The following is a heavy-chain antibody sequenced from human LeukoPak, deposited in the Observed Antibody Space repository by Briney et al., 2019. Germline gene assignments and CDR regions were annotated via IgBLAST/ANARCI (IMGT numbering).Heavy chain of an antibody. Sequence: ASVKVSCKVSGYTLTELSMHWVRQAPGKGLEWMGGFDPEDDETMYSQKFQGRVTMTEDTSTDTAYMELSSLRSEDTAVYYCATDALSDSSSYNNYDNGMDVWGQGTTVAVSS. CDR1: GYTLTELS. V-gene: IGHV1-24*01. CDR2: FDPEDDET. J-gene: IGHJ6*02. CDR3: ATDALSDSSSYNNYDNGMDV. D-gene: IGHD6-6*01.